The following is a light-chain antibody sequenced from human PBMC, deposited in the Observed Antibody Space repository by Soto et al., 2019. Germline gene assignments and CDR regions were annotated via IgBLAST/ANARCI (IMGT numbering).Light chain of an antibody. V-gene: IGLV2-14*01. J-gene: IGLJ1*01. CDR1: SIDVGGYNY. Sequence: QSALTQPASVSGSPGQSITISCTGTSIDVGGYNYVSWYQQHPGKAPKLMIYDVSNRPSGVSNRFSGSKSGNTASLTISGLQAEDEADYYCSSYTSSSHYVFGTGTKVTVL. CDR2: DVS. CDR3: SSYTSSSHYV.